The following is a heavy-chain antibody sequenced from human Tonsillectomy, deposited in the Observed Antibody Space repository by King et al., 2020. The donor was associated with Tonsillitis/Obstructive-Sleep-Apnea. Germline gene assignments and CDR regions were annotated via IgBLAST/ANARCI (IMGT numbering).Heavy chain of an antibody. J-gene: IGHJ4*02. CDR2: ISGGGGST. CDR1: GLTFSSYA. V-gene: IGHV3-23*04. D-gene: IGHD3-10*01. CDR3: AKAIVQGIIITIFDY. Sequence: VQLVESGGGLVQPGGSLRLSCAASGLTFSSYAMSWVRQAPGKGLAWVSTISGGGGSTYYADSVKGRFTISRDNSKNTLHLQMNSLSAEDTAVYYCAKAIVQGIIITIFDYWGQGTLVTVSS.